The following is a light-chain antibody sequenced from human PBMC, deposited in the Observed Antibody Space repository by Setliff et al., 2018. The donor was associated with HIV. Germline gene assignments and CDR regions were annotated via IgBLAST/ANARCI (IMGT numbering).Light chain of an antibody. CDR2: DDN. Sequence: YELTQPPSVSVAPGKTARITCGGNNIGSKSVHWYQQKPGQAPVLVVYDDNDRPSGIPERFSGSNSGNTATLTIGRVEAGDEADYYCQVWDSSSDHHVFGTGTKVTVL. V-gene: IGLV3-21*03. CDR3: QVWDSSSDHHV. J-gene: IGLJ1*01. CDR1: NIGSKS.